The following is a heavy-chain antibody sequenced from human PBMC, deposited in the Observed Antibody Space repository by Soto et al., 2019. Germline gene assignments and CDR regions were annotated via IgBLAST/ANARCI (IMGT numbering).Heavy chain of an antibody. CDR3: AKGNIVVVVAARDWFDP. Sequence: EVQLVESGGGLVQPGRSLRLSCAASGFTFDDYAMHWVRQAPGKGLEWVSGISWNSGSIGYADSVKGRFTISRDNAKNSLYLQMNSLRAEDTALYYCAKGNIVVVVAARDWFDPWGQGTLVTVSS. CDR1: GFTFDDYA. J-gene: IGHJ5*02. CDR2: ISWNSGSI. D-gene: IGHD2-15*01. V-gene: IGHV3-9*01.